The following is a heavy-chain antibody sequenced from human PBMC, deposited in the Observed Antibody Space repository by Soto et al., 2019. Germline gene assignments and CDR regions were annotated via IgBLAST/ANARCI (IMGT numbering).Heavy chain of an antibody. V-gene: IGHV3-33*01. D-gene: IGHD3-10*01. Sequence: QVQLVESGGGVVQPGRSLRLSCAASGFTFNSYGMHWVRQAPGKGLEWVAVIWYDGSNEYYADSVKGRFTISRDNSKNTLYLQMNSLRAEDTAVYHCARVQGRWYGSGSYEGLDVWGQGTTVTVSS. CDR1: GFTFNSYG. J-gene: IGHJ6*02. CDR3: ARVQGRWYGSGSYEGLDV. CDR2: IWYDGSNE.